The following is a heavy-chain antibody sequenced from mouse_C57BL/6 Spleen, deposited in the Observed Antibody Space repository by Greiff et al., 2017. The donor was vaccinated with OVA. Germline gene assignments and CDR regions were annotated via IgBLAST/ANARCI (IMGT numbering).Heavy chain of an antibody. J-gene: IGHJ3*01. CDR2: IDPADSYT. Sequence: VQLQQPGAELVKPGASVKLSCKASGYTFTSYWMQWVKQRPGQGLEWIGEIDPADSYTNYNQKFKGKATLTVDKSSSTAYMQLSGLTSGDSAVYYCARGTTDWGQGTLVTVSA. CDR3: ARGTTD. D-gene: IGHD1-1*01. V-gene: IGHV1-50*01. CDR1: GYTFTSYW.